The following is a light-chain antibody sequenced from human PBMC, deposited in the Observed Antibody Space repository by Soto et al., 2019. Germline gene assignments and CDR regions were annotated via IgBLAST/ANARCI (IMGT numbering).Light chain of an antibody. CDR2: DVS. J-gene: IGLJ1*01. CDR1: SSDVGGYNY. V-gene: IGLV2-14*01. Sequence: QSALTQPASVSGSPGQSITISCTGTSSDVGGYNYVSWYQQHPGKAPKLMLYDVSNRPSGVSNRFSGSKSGNTASLTIYGLQAEDESEYYCRSYTSSSTLVFRTGTKLTDL. CDR3: RSYTSSSTLV.